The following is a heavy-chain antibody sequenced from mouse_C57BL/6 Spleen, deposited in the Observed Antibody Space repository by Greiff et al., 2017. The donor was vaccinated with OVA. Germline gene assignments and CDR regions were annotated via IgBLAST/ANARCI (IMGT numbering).Heavy chain of an antibody. V-gene: IGHV1-39*01. D-gene: IGHD1-1*01. CDR2: INPNYGTT. CDR1: GYSFTDYN. J-gene: IGHJ3*01. CDR3: ARGDYGSSSGAWFAY. Sequence: EVQVVESGPELVKPGASVKISCKASGYSFTDYNMNWVKQSNGKSLEWIGVINPNYGTTSYNQKFKGKATLTVDQSSSTAYMQLNSLTSEDSAVYYCARGDYGSSSGAWFAYWGQGTLVTVSA.